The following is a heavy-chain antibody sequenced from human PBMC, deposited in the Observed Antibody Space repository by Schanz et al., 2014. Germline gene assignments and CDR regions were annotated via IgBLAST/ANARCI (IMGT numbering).Heavy chain of an antibody. V-gene: IGHV3-21*01. Sequence: VQLQESGPGLVKPSGTLSLTCVVSGGSISSGVWWTWARQSPGKGLEWVSSISSTSSYIFYADSVKGRFTISRDNPKKTLYLQMNSLRAEDTAVYYCARPSDSSWYMDVWGKGTTVTVSS. CDR1: GGSISSGV. J-gene: IGHJ6*03. CDR3: ARPSDSSWYMDV. CDR2: ISSTSSYI. D-gene: IGHD2-21*02.